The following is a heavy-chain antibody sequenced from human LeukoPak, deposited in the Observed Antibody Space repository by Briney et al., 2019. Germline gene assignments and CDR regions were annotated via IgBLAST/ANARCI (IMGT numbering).Heavy chain of an antibody. D-gene: IGHD6-19*01. J-gene: IGHJ4*02. Sequence: GGSLRLSCAASGFTFSSYWMSWVRQAPGKGLEWVANIKQDGSEKYYVDSVRGRFTISRDNAKNSLYLQMSSLRAEDTAFYYCAKAYSSGPPYHFDYWGQGTLVAVST. CDR1: GFTFSSYW. CDR3: AKAYSSGPPYHFDY. CDR2: IKQDGSEK. V-gene: IGHV3-7*03.